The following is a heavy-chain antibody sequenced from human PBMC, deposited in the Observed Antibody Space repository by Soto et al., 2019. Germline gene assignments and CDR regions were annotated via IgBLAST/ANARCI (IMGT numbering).Heavy chain of an antibody. CDR2: IRSKANSYAT. D-gene: IGHD6-19*01. Sequence: VQLVESGGGLVQPGGSLKLSCAASGFTFSGSAMHWVRQASGKGLEWVGRIRSKANSYATAYAASVKGRFTISRDDSKNTAYLQMNSLKTEDTAMYYCTRQLGQAVAGIVYYYYMDVWGKGTTVTVSS. CDR3: TRQLGQAVAGIVYYYYMDV. J-gene: IGHJ6*03. V-gene: IGHV3-73*01. CDR1: GFTFSGSA.